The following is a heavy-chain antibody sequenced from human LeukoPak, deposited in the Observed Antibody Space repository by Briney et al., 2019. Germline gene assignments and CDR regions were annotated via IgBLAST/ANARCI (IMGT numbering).Heavy chain of an antibody. CDR3: ARDASGDNWFDP. CDR1: GGSISSSSYY. CDR2: IYYSGST. V-gene: IGHV4-39*07. D-gene: IGHD2-8*02. J-gene: IGHJ5*02. Sequence: PSETLSLTCTVSGGSISSSSYYWGWIRQPPGKGLEWIGSIYYSGSTYYNPSLKSRVPISVDTPKNHFSLKLSSVTAADTAVYYCARDASGDNWFDPWGQGTLVTVSS.